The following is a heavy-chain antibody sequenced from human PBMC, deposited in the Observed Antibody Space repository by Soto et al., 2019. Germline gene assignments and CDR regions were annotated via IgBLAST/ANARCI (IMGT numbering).Heavy chain of an antibody. Sequence: PSETLSLTCAVSGGSISSGGYSWSWIRQPPGKGLEWIGYIYHSGSTYYNPSLKSRVTISVDRSKNQFSLKLSSVTAADTAVYYCAKDLREMATIRPDYWGQGILVTVSS. V-gene: IGHV4-30-2*01. J-gene: IGHJ4*02. CDR3: AKDLREMATIRPDY. CDR2: IYHSGST. D-gene: IGHD5-12*01. CDR1: GGSISSGGYS.